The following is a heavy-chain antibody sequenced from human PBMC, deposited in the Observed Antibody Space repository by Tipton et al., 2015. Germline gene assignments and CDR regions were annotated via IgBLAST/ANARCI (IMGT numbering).Heavy chain of an antibody. J-gene: IGHJ6*02. CDR1: GGSVSTSNYY. CDR2: ISFSDTT. V-gene: IGHV4-61*01. Sequence: TLSLTCTVSGGSVSTSNYYWGWIRQSPGKGLEWIGYISFSDTTHYNPSLKSRITISLNTSKNQFSLKMSSVTAADTAVYFCARDLEHGMDVWGQGTTVTVS. CDR3: ARDLEHGMDV.